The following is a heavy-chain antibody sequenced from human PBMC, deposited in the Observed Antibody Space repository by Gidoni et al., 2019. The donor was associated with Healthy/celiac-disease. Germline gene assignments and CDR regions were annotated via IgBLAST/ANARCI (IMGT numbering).Heavy chain of an antibody. CDR3: AKGQAVAGSHFDY. CDR1: VFTFSSYA. CDR2: ISGSGGST. V-gene: IGHV3-23*01. Sequence: EVQLLESGGGLVQPGGSLRRSCAASVFTFSSYAMSWVRQAPGKGLEWVSVISGSGGSTYYADSVKGRFTISRDNSKNTLYLQMNSLRAEDTAVYYCAKGQAVAGSHFDYWGQGTLVTVSS. J-gene: IGHJ4*02. D-gene: IGHD6-19*01.